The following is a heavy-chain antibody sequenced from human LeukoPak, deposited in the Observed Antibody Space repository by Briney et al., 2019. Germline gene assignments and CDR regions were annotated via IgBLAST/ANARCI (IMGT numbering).Heavy chain of an antibody. CDR1: GFTFSNHG. V-gene: IGHV3-74*01. J-gene: IGHJ3*02. Sequence: GGSLRLSCVASGFTFSNHGLHWVRQGPGKGLVWVSRINGDGTSTIYADSVKGRFTISRDNDKSTMYLLMNSLRAEDTAVYYCARAGNGGDLDIWGQGTMVTVSS. CDR2: INGDGTST. D-gene: IGHD2-8*01. CDR3: ARAGNGGDLDI.